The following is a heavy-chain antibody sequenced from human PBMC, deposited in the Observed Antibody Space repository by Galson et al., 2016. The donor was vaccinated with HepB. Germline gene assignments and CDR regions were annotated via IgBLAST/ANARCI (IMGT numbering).Heavy chain of an antibody. CDR1: GYTFTTYA. CDR3: AMYMPPNTFYI. D-gene: IGHD1-1*01. CDR2: INTNTGNP. J-gene: IGHJ3*02. Sequence: SVKVSCKASGYTFTTYAMNWVRQAPGQGLEWMGWINTNTGNPNYAQSFTERFVFSLDTSVSTVYLQISSLTAEDTPVYDCAMYMPPNTFYIWGQGTMVTVSS. V-gene: IGHV7-4-1*02.